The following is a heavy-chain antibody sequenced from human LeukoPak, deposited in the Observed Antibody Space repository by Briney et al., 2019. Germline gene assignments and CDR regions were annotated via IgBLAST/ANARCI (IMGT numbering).Heavy chain of an antibody. D-gene: IGHD3-16*02. CDR3: ARHVWGSYRYANWFDP. CDR2: INQSGRT. Sequence: SETLSLTCAVYGGSFSGYYWSWLRQPPGKGLEWVGEINQSGRTNYNPSLKSRVTISVDTSKNQFSLKLSSVTAADTAVYYCARHVWGSYRYANWFDPWGQGTLVTVSS. CDR1: GGSFSGYY. V-gene: IGHV4-34*01. J-gene: IGHJ5*02.